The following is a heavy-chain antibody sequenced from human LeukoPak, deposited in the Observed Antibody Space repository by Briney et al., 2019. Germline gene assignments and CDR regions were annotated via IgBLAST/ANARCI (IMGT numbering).Heavy chain of an antibody. CDR2: INHSGST. CDR3: ARDSGVVAAGTLYYFDY. J-gene: IGHJ4*02. CDR1: GGSFSGYY. V-gene: IGHV4-34*01. D-gene: IGHD6-13*01. Sequence: SETLSLTCAVYGGSFSGYYWSWIRQPPGKGLEWIGEINHSGSTNYNPSLKSRVTISVDTSKNRFSLKLSSVTAADTAVYYCARDSGVVAAGTLYYFDYWGQGTLVTVSS.